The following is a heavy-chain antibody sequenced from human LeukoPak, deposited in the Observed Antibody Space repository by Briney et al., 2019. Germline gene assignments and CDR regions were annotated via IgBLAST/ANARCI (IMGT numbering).Heavy chain of an antibody. CDR2: ISYDGSNK. CDR1: GFTFSSYG. Sequence: GGSLRLSCAASGFTFSSYGMHWVRQAPGKGLEWVAVISYDGSNKYYAGSVKGRFTISRGNSKNTLYLQMNSLRAEDTAVYYCATISGYDSGWGQGTLVTVSS. J-gene: IGHJ4*02. V-gene: IGHV3-30*03. CDR3: ATISGYDSG. D-gene: IGHD5-12*01.